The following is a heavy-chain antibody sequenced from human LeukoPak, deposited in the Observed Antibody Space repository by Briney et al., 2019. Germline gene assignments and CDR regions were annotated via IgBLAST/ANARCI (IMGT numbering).Heavy chain of an antibody. V-gene: IGHV3-30*02. CDR1: GFTFSSYG. CDR3: AKDRAEDGSGMGVSWFDP. CDR2: IRYDGSNK. D-gene: IGHD3-10*01. J-gene: IGHJ5*02. Sequence: GGSLRLSCAASGFTFSSYGMHWVRQAPGKGLEWVAFIRYDGSNKYYADSVKGRFTISRDNSKNTLYLQMNSLRAEDTAVYYCAKDRAEDGSGMGVSWFDPWGQGTLVTVSS.